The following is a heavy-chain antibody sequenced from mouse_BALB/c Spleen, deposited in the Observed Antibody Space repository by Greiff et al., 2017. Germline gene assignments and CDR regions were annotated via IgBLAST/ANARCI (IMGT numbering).Heavy chain of an antibody. J-gene: IGHJ3*01. Sequence: EVNLVESGGDLVKPGGSLKLSCAASGFTFSSYGMSWVRQTPDKRLEWVATISSGGSYTYYPDSVKGRFTISRDNAKNTLYLQMSSLKSEDTAMYYCARQGNSAWFAYWGQGTLVTVSA. V-gene: IGHV5-6*01. D-gene: IGHD2-1*01. CDR3: ARQGNSAWFAY. CDR2: ISSGGSYT. CDR1: GFTFSSYG.